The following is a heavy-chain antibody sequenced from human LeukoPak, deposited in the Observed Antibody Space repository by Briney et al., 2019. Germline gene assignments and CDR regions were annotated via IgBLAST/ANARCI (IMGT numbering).Heavy chain of an antibody. CDR2: ISYSGST. CDR1: GYSLSNGYY. Sequence: SETLSLTCAVSGYSLSNGYYWGWIRQPPGKGLEWIGSISYSGSTYYNPSLKSRVTISVDTSKNHFSLKLSSVPAADPAVYYFATDSNRGILEWFQYWGQGPLVTVSS. J-gene: IGHJ1*01. V-gene: IGHV4-38-2*01. D-gene: IGHD3-3*01. CDR3: ATDSNRGILEWFQY.